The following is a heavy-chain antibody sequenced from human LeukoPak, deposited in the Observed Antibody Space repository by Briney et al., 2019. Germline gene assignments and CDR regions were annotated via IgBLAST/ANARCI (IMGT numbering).Heavy chain of an antibody. CDR2: IYYSGST. CDR1: GGSISSSSYY. V-gene: IGHV4-39*01. Sequence: SETLSLTCTVSGGSISSSSYYWGWIRQPPGKGLEWIGSIYYSGSTYYNPSLKSRVTISVDTSKNQFSLKLSSVTAADTAVYYCARRETGCSSTSCYDYYFDYWGQGTLVTVSS. D-gene: IGHD2-2*01. CDR3: ARRETGCSSTSCYDYYFDY. J-gene: IGHJ4*02.